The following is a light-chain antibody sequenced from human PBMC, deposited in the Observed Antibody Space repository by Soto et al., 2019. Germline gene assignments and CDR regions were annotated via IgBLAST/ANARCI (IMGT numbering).Light chain of an antibody. CDR2: EVS. Sequence: QSVLTQPASVSGSPGQSITISCTGTSSDVGTYNYVSWYQLHPGKAPKLMIYEVSNRPSGVSNRFSGSESGNTASLTISGLQAEDEADYYCSSYSSSSTLVVFGGGTKLTVL. V-gene: IGLV2-14*01. CDR1: SSDVGTYNY. J-gene: IGLJ2*01. CDR3: SSYSSSSTLVV.